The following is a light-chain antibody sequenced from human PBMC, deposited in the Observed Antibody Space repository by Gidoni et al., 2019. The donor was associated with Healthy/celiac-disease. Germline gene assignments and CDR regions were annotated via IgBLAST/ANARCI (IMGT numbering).Light chain of an antibody. Sequence: ETVLTQSPGTLSLSPGERATLSCRASQSVSSDYLAWYQQKPGQAPRLLIYGASSRATGIPDRISGSGSGTDFTLTISRLEPEDFAVYYCQQYGSSPLFTFGPGTKVDIK. CDR2: GAS. CDR3: QQYGSSPLFT. V-gene: IGKV3-20*01. CDR1: QSVSSDY. J-gene: IGKJ3*01.